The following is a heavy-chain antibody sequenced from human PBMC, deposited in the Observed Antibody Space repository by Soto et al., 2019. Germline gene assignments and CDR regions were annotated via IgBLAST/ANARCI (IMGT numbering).Heavy chain of an antibody. CDR1: GFTFSSYA. Sequence: VVSLRLSCAASGFTFSSYAISWVRQAPGKGLEWVSVISDSGGATYHADSVKGRFTISRDNSKNTLYLQMNSLRAEDTAVYYCAKLSRTASYGNIEYWGQGALVTVSS. CDR3: AKLSRTASYGNIEY. J-gene: IGHJ4*02. V-gene: IGHV3-23*01. CDR2: ISDSGGAT. D-gene: IGHD3-16*02.